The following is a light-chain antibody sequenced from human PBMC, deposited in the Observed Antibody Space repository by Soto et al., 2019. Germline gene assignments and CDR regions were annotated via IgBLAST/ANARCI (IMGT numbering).Light chain of an antibody. J-gene: IGKJ4*01. CDR1: QNINRW. CDR3: LKYNVYPLA. V-gene: IGKV1-5*03. CDR2: KAS. Sequence: DIQMTQSPSTLSASVGDRVTMTGRARQNINRWLAWYQQRPGKAPNLLIHKASTLEVGVPSRFSGSASGTEFTLTIISLQPDDFAVYFCLKYNVYPLAFGGGTQVDIK.